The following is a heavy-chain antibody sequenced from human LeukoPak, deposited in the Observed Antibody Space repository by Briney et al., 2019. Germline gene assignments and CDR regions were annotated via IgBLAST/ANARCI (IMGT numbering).Heavy chain of an antibody. J-gene: IGHJ4*02. Sequence: PGGSLRLSCAASGFTFSSYAMSWVRQAPGKGLEWVSAISGSGGSTYYADSVKGRFTISRDNSKNTLYMQMNSLRAEDTAIYYCAKWGAGKVEWRHYVDSWGQGTLVIVSS. CDR1: GFTFSSYA. CDR3: AKWGAGKVEWRHYVDS. V-gene: IGHV3-23*01. CDR2: ISGSGGST. D-gene: IGHD3-16*01.